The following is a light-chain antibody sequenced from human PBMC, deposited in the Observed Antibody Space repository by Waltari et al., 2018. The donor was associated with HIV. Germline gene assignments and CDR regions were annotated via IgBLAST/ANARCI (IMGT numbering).Light chain of an antibody. CDR1: NFAASDSQY. CDR3: LSYISSASPV. Sequence: QSALPQPASVSGSPGPSLTLSCTGPNFAASDSQYVSWFHHHPGKAPKVIIYEVTNRPSGVSSRFSGSKSGNGASLTISGLQAEDEASYFCLSYISSASPVFGGGTKLTVL. V-gene: IGLV2-14*01. J-gene: IGLJ2*01. CDR2: EVT.